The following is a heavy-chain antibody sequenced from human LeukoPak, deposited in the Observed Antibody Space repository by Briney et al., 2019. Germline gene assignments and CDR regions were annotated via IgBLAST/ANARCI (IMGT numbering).Heavy chain of an antibody. V-gene: IGHV3-53*01. CDR1: GFTVNSKY. Sequence: PGGSLRLSCAVSGFTVNSKYMSWVRQAPGKGLEWVSVLYSDDNTYYADSVKGRFTISRDNSKNTVYLQMNSLRVEDTAVYYCAKDRSIGTYYTFDHWGQGTLVTVSS. CDR3: AKDRSIGTYYTFDH. CDR2: LYSDDNT. D-gene: IGHD1-26*01. J-gene: IGHJ4*02.